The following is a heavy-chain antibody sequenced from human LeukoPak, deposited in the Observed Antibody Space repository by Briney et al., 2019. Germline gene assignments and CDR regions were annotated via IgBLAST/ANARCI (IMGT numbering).Heavy chain of an antibody. CDR2: ISYDGSNK. V-gene: IGHV3-30*18. Sequence: GRSLRLSCAASGFTFSSYGMHWVRQAPGKGLEWVAVISYDGSNKYYADSVKGRFTISRDNSKNTLYLQMNSLRAEDTAVYYCAKDRKNSGYYFYYGMDVWGQGTTVTVSS. D-gene: IGHD3-22*01. CDR3: AKDRKNSGYYFYYGMDV. J-gene: IGHJ6*02. CDR1: GFTFSSYG.